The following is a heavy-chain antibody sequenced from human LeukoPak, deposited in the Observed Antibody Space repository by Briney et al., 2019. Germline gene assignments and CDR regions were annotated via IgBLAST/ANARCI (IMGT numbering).Heavy chain of an antibody. Sequence: ASVKVSCTASGYTFIGYYLHWVRQAPGQGLEWMGWINPTSGGTNYAQKFQDRVTMTRDTSINTAYMELSRLTPDDTAVYYCARLVGLSTTASYWGQGTLVIVSS. D-gene: IGHD5/OR15-5a*01. J-gene: IGHJ4*02. CDR1: GYTFIGYY. V-gene: IGHV1-2*02. CDR2: INPTSGGT. CDR3: ARLVGLSTTASY.